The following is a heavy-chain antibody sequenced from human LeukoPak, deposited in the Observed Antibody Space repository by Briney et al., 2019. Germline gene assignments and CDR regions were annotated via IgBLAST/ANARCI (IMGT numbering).Heavy chain of an antibody. CDR3: ASGIAADLY. Sequence: SETLSLTCSVSGGSISSSSFYWGWIRQPPGKGLEWIGSIYYSGSTSYNPSLKSRVTISLDTSKNQFSLKLTSVTAADTAVYYCASGIAADLYWGQGTLVTVSS. D-gene: IGHD6-13*01. V-gene: IGHV4-39*07. J-gene: IGHJ4*02. CDR2: IYYSGST. CDR1: GGSISSSSFY.